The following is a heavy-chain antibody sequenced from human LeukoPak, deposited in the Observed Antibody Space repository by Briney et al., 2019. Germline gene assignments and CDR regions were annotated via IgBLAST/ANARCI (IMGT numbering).Heavy chain of an antibody. CDR2: IKSDGGT. CDR3: ARAPSEIGGYYPEYFRH. CDR1: GFTFSTYW. Sequence: GSLRLSCAASGFTFSTYWMHWVRQAPGKGLVWVSRIKSDGGTNYADSVKGRFTISRDNAKKTVSLQMNSLRPEDTGVYYCARAPSEIGGYYPEYFRHWGQGTLVTVSS. V-gene: IGHV3-74*01. J-gene: IGHJ1*01. D-gene: IGHD3-22*01.